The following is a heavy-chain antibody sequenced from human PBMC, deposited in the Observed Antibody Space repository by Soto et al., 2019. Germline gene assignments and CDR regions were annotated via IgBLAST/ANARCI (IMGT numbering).Heavy chain of an antibody. CDR1: GGALSSYN. Sequence: GGPVEVSLQASGGALSSYNISWVGQAPGQGLEWMGRIIPILGIANYAQKFQGRVTITADKSTSTAYMELSSLRSEDTAVYYCARESGYDLYYFDYWGQGTLVTVSS. D-gene: IGHD5-12*01. CDR3: ARESGYDLYYFDY. CDR2: IIPILGIA. V-gene: IGHV1-69*04. J-gene: IGHJ4*02.